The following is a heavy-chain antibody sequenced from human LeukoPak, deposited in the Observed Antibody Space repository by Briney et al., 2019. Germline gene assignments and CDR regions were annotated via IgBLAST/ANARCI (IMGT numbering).Heavy chain of an antibody. J-gene: IGHJ3*02. D-gene: IGHD3-3*01. CDR2: INPDSGAT. Sequence: ASVKVSCKASGYTFTDYYMHWVRQAPGQGLEWMGGINPDSGATNYAQKFQGRVTMTRDTSISTAYMELSSPRSDDTSVYYCARRSCSDAFDIWGQGTMVTVSS. CDR3: ARRSCSDAFDI. CDR1: GYTFTDYY. V-gene: IGHV1-2*02.